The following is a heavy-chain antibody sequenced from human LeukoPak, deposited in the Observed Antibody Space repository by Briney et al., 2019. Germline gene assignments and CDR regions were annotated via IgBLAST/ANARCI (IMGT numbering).Heavy chain of an antibody. D-gene: IGHD3-22*01. CDR2: IRSSGGST. V-gene: IGHV3-23*01. CDR3: AKASGYYDCTGYPI. J-gene: IGHJ4*02. Sequence: GGSLRLSCAASGFTFSSYAMSWVRQAPGKGLEWVSTIRSSGGSTYYADSVKGRFTISRDNSKNTLYLQMNSLRAEDTAVYYCAKASGYYDCTGYPIWGQGTLVTVSS. CDR1: GFTFSSYA.